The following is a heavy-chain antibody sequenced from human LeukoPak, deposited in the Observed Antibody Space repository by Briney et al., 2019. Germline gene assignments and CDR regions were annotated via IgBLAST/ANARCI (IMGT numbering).Heavy chain of an antibody. J-gene: IGHJ4*02. V-gene: IGHV1-2*02. D-gene: IGHD3-22*01. CDR1: GYTFTGYY. CDR2: INPNSGGT. Sequence: ASVKVSCKASGYTFTGYYMHWVRQAPGQGLEWMGWINPNSGGTNYAQKFQGRVTMTRDTSISTAYMELSRLRSDDTAVYYCARVKRLLQYYYDSSGYYGPFDYWGQGTLVTVSS. CDR3: ARVKRLLQYYYDSSGYYGPFDY.